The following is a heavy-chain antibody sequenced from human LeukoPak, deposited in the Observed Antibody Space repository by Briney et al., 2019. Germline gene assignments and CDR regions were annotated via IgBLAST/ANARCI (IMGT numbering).Heavy chain of an antibody. D-gene: IGHD2-15*01. V-gene: IGHV3-23*01. CDR3: AQQVGYCSSGSCYFTY. CDR2: ISNTGGST. J-gene: IGHJ1*01. CDR1: GFSFNTYA. Sequence: GGSLRLSCAASGFSFNTYAVSWVRQAPGKGLEWVSAISNTGGSTYYADSVKGRFTISRDKSKNTLSLQMNSLRAEDTAVYYCAQQVGYCSSGSCYFTYWGQGTLVTVSS.